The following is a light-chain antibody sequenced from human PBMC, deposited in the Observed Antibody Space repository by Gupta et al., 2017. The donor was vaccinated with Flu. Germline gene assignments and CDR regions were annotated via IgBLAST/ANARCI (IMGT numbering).Light chain of an antibody. CDR1: QSSLYSSNNKNY. V-gene: IGKV4-1*01. Sequence: DIVMTQSPDSLAVSVGERATINCKSSQSSLYSSNNKNYLAWYQQKPGQPPKLLIYWASTRESGVPDRFSGRGSGTDFTLAISSLQAEDVAVYYCQQEDSTPFSFGQGTKLEIK. CDR3: QQEDSTPFS. CDR2: WAS. J-gene: IGKJ2*03.